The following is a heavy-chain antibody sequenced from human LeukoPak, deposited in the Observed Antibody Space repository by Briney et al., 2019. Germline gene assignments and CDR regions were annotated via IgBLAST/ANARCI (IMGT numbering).Heavy chain of an antibody. CDR2: ISSSSSYI. V-gene: IGHV3-21*01. J-gene: IGHJ4*02. D-gene: IGHD2-2*01. CDR3: ARAPPKDCSSTSCYPDY. Sequence: GGSLRLSCAASGFTFSSYSMNWVRQAPGKGLEWVSSISSSSSYIYYADSVKGRFTISRDNAKNSLYLQMNSLRAEDTAVYYCARAPPKDCSSTSCYPDYWGQGTLVTVSS. CDR1: GFTFSSYS.